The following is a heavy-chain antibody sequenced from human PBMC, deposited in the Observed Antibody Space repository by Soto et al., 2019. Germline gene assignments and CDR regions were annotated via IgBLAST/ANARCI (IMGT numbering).Heavy chain of an antibody. D-gene: IGHD3-9*01. Sequence: ASVKVSCKASGYTFTSYGISWVRQAPGQGLEWMGWISAYNGNTNYAQKLQGRVTMTTDTSTSTAYMELRSLRSDDTAVYYCARDSLGYYDILTGFNDAFDIWGQGTMVTVSS. CDR2: ISAYNGNT. CDR3: ARDSLGYYDILTGFNDAFDI. CDR1: GYTFTSYG. J-gene: IGHJ3*02. V-gene: IGHV1-18*01.